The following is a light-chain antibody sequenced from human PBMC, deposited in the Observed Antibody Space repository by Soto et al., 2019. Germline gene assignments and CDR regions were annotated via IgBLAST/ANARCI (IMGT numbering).Light chain of an antibody. J-gene: IGLJ3*02. CDR1: SSDIGGSNS. Sequence: ALTQPASVSGSPGQTIIISCTGTSSDIGGSNSVSWYQQHPDRAPKLILFDVSHRPSKIPDRFSGSQSGTTAFLTISGLQAVDEADYYCSSSSTSGTLVVFGGGTKVTVL. CDR2: DVS. V-gene: IGLV2-14*01. CDR3: SSSSTSGTLVV.